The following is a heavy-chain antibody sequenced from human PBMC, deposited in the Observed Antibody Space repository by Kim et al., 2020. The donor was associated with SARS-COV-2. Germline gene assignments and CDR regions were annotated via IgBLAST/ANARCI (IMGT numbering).Heavy chain of an antibody. J-gene: IGHJ5*02. CDR3: ARDNGLRPFDP. CDR1: GYTFTSYA. Sequence: ASVKVSCKASGYTFTSYAMHWVRQAPGQRLEWMGWINAGIGNTKYSQKFQGRVTITRDTSASTAYMELSSLRSEDTAVYYCARDNGLRPFDPWGQGTLVTVSS. V-gene: IGHV1-3*01. D-gene: IGHD2-8*01. CDR2: INAGIGNT.